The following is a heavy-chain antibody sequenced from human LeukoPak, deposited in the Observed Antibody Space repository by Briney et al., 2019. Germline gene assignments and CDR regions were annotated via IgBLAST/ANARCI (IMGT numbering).Heavy chain of an antibody. J-gene: IGHJ5*02. D-gene: IGHD2-21*01. Sequence: ASVKVSCKTSGYSFTDYYMHWVRQAPGQGLEWMGWNNPNSGSTSSAQKFQGRVTMTRDTSITTVYMEVSWLTSDDTAIYYCARADRLHGGPYLIGPWGQGTLVTVSS. V-gene: IGHV1-2*02. CDR2: NNPNSGST. CDR1: GYSFTDYY. CDR3: ARADRLHGGPYLIGP.